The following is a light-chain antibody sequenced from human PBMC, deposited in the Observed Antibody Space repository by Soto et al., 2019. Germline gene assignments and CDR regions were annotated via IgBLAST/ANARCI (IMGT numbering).Light chain of an antibody. V-gene: IGKV3-15*01. CDR2: GAS. Sequence: EIVMTQSPATLSVSPGERATLSCRASQSVSSNLAWYQQKPGQAPRLLTYGASTRATGIPARFSGSGSGTEFTLTINSLQSEDFAVYYCQQYNNWPPWTFGQGTKWIS. J-gene: IGKJ1*01. CDR3: QQYNNWPPWT. CDR1: QSVSSN.